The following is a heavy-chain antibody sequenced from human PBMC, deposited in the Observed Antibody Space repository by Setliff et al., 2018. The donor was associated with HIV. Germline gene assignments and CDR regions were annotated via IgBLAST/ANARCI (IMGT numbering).Heavy chain of an antibody. V-gene: IGHV1-18*01. J-gene: IGHJ3*02. CDR2: ISAYKGNI. Sequence: ASVKVSCKASGYTLSNYGVSWVRQAPGQGLEWMGWISAYKGNINYAQNLQGRVTMTTDTSTSTAYMELRSLRSDDTAVYYCARIYCGGDCYPPNDAFDIWGQGTMVTVSS. D-gene: IGHD2-21*02. CDR1: GYTLSNYG. CDR3: ARIYCGGDCYPPNDAFDI.